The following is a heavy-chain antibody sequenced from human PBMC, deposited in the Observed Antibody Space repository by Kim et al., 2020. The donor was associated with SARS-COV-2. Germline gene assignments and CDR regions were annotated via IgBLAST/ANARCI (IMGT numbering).Heavy chain of an antibody. CDR2: ISHDGSTK. CDR3: AKGHCSSTSCYSYYMDV. CDR1: GFTFSPYG. Sequence: GGSLRLSCAASGFTFSPYGLHWVRQAPGKGLEWVAAISHDGSTKYYVDSVNGRFTISSANSKNTLYLEMNILRAEATAIYYCAKGHCSSTSCYSYYMDV. J-gene: IGHJ6*03. D-gene: IGHD2-2*02. V-gene: IGHV3-30*18.